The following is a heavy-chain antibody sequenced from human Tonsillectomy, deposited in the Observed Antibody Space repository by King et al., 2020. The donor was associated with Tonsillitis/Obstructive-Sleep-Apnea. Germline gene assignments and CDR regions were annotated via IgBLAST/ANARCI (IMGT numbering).Heavy chain of an antibody. CDR2: IRAYNGDT. D-gene: IGHD3-22*01. CDR1: GYTFTTYG. Sequence: QLVQSGAEVKKPGASVKVSCKASGYTFTTYGISWVRQAPGQGLEWMGWIRAYNGDTNHAQTPRGRVTMTTDTSTRTAYMEVRSLRSDDTAVYYCARDSMRHYYDSSDYYTFDYWGQGTLVTVSS. CDR3: ARDSMRHYYDSSDYYTFDY. V-gene: IGHV1-18*01. J-gene: IGHJ4*02.